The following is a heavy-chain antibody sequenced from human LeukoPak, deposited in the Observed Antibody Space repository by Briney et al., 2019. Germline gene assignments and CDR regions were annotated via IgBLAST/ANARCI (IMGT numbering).Heavy chain of an antibody. CDR1: GGSISSYY. CDR2: IYYGGST. Sequence: PSETLSLTCTVSGGSISSYYWSWIRQPPGKGLEWIGYIYYGGSTNYNPSLKSRVTISVDTSKNQFSLKLSSVTAADTAVYYCARQTRGYCSSTSCYSFDYWGQGTLVTVSS. V-gene: IGHV4-59*08. D-gene: IGHD2-2*01. CDR3: ARQTRGYCSSTSCYSFDY. J-gene: IGHJ4*02.